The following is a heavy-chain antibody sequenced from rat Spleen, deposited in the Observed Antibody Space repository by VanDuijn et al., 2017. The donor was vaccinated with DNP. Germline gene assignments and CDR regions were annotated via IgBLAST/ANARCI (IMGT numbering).Heavy chain of an antibody. CDR1: GYSITNNY. J-gene: IGHJ1*01. CDR3: ARGLNYGGYSYSWYFDF. Sequence: EVQLQESGPGLVKPSQSLSLTCSVTGYSITNNYWGWIRKFPGNKMEWIGHITFSGSTSYNPSLKSRISITRDTSKNQFFLQLNSVTTEDIATYYCARGLNYGGYSYSWYFDFWGPGTMVTVSS. V-gene: IGHV3-1*01. D-gene: IGHD1-11*01. CDR2: ITFSGST.